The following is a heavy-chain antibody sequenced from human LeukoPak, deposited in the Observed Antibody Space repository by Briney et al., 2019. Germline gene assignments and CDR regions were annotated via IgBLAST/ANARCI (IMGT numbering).Heavy chain of an antibody. Sequence: KSSETLSLTCTVSGGSISSYYWSWIRQPPGKGLEWIGYIYYSGSTNYNPSLKSRVTISVDTSKNQFSLKLSSVTAADTAVYYCARGGYSSSSRRFDYWGQGTLVTVSS. V-gene: IGHV4-59*01. CDR1: GGSISSYY. CDR2: IYYSGST. D-gene: IGHD6-6*01. CDR3: ARGGYSSSSRRFDY. J-gene: IGHJ4*02.